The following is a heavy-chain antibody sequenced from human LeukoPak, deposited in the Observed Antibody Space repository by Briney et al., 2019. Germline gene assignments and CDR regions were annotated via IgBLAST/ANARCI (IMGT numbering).Heavy chain of an antibody. CDR1: GFTFSSYA. J-gene: IGHJ4*02. D-gene: IGHD1-7*01. Sequence: GGSLRLSCAASGFTFSSYAMSWVRQAPGKGLEWVSAISGSGGSTYYADSVKGRFTISRDNSKNTLYLQMNSLRAEDTAVYYSAKDLLQGLELPKWGQGTLVTVSS. CDR2: ISGSGGST. CDR3: AKDLLQGLELPK. V-gene: IGHV3-23*01.